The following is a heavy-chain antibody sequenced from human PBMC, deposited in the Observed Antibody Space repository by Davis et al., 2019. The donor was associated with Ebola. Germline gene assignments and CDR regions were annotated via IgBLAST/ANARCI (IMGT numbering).Heavy chain of an antibody. D-gene: IGHD2/OR15-2a*01. CDR3: AREGFYFYGMDV. J-gene: IGHJ6*02. Sequence: AGSLTLSCAASGFTFSDHYMSWIRQAPGKGLEWVSKISSKSTRTEYADSVRGRFTISRDNSKNLLLLEMSSLRAEDTAVYYCAREGFYFYGMDVWGQGTTVTVSS. V-gene: IGHV3-11*06. CDR1: GFTFSDHY. CDR2: ISSKSTRT.